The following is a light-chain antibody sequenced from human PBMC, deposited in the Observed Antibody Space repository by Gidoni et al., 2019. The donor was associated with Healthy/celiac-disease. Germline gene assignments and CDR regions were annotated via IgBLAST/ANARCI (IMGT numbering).Light chain of an antibody. J-gene: IGKJ1*01. CDR1: QDISNY. Sequence: DIQMTQSPSSLSASVGDRVTITCQASQDISNYLNWYQQKPGKAPKLLIYDASNLETGVPSRFSGSGSGTDFNFTISSLQSEDIATYYCQQYDNLQWTFGQGTKVEIK. CDR3: QQYDNLQWT. CDR2: DAS. V-gene: IGKV1-33*01.